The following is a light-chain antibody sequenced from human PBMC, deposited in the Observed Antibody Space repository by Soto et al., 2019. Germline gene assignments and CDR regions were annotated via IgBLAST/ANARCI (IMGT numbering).Light chain of an antibody. Sequence: VLMQSPGTLSLSPGERATASCRASPTISRNYLAWYQKKPGQAPRLLIYGASTRATGIPDRFTGSGSGTDFTLTIARLEPEDFAVYYCQQYGGPVPWTFGQGTKVEV. CDR1: PTISRNY. CDR2: GAS. J-gene: IGKJ1*01. V-gene: IGKV3-20*01. CDR3: QQYGGPVPWT.